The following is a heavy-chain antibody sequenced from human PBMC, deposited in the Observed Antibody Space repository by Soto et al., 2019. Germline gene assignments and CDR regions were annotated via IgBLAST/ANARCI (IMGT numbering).Heavy chain of an antibody. CDR3: ARVHKEELVTVPAADYDH. J-gene: IGHJ4*01. CDR1: GGSLSSFY. CDR2: IYHSGTT. V-gene: IGHV4-59*01. D-gene: IGHD2-2*01. Sequence: QVRLQESGPGLVKSSETLSLTCTVSGGSLSSFYWGWIRRPPGKGLEWIGYIYHSGTTKYNSSLKSRVTMSVDSSKNELSLKLTSVTAADTATYYCARVHKEELVTVPAADYDHWGPGTLVTVAS.